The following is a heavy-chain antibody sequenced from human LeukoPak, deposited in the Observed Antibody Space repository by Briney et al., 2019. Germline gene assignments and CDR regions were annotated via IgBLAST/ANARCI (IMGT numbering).Heavy chain of an antibody. CDR1: GFNFSTSG. CDR2: IWYDGSDE. Sequence: GGSLRLSCAASGFNFSTSGMHWVRQAPGKGLEWVAIIWYDGSDEYYADSVKGRFSISRDNFKNTLYLQMDSLRAEDTAVYYCARASTDNGDSRGSFDIWGQGTMVTVSS. V-gene: IGHV3-33*01. D-gene: IGHD4-17*01. CDR3: ARASTDNGDSRGSFDI. J-gene: IGHJ3*02.